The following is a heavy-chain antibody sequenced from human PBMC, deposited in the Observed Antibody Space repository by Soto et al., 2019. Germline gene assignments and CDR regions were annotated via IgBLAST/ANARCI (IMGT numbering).Heavy chain of an antibody. Sequence: GGSLRLSCAASGFTFSSYWMSWVRQAPGKGLEWVANIKQDGSEKYYANSVKGRFTISRDNSKNTLYLQMGSLRAEDMAVYYCARQGRAVSSYYFDYWGQGTLVTVSS. V-gene: IGHV3-7*01. D-gene: IGHD3-10*01. CDR3: ARQGRAVSSYYFDY. CDR2: IKQDGSEK. J-gene: IGHJ4*02. CDR1: GFTFSSYW.